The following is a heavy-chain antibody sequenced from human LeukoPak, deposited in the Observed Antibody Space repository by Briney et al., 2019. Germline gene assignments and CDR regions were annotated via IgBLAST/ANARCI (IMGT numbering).Heavy chain of an antibody. D-gene: IGHD3-3*01. Sequence: SETLSLTCTVSGGSISSSSYYWGWIRQPPGKGLEWIGNIYYSGSTYYNPSLKSRVTISVDMSKNQFSLKLSSVAAADTAMYYCARLYDFWSGYIDYWGQGTLVTVSS. CDR3: ARLYDFWSGYIDY. V-gene: IGHV4-39*01. CDR1: GGSISSSSYY. CDR2: IYYSGST. J-gene: IGHJ4*02.